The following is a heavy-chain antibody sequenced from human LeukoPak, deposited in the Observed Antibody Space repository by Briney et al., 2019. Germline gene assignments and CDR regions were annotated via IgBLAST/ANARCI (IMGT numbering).Heavy chain of an antibody. CDR3: AKLAGIRGWFVYYFDY. V-gene: IGHV3-23*01. CDR2: MSGRGDTS. Sequence: GGSLRLSRAASGFTFGTHAMTWVRQAPGKGLEWVSGMSGRGDTSYYADSVKGRFTISRDNSKNTLFLQMNSLRAEDTAVYYCAKLAGIRGWFVYYFDYWGQGTLVTVS. J-gene: IGHJ4*02. CDR1: GFTFGTHA. D-gene: IGHD6-19*01.